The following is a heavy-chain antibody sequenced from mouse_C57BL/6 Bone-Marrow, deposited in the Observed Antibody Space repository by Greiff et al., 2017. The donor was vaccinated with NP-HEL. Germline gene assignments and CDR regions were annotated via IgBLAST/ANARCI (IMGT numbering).Heavy chain of an antibody. J-gene: IGHJ2*01. Sequence: QVQLQQSGAELARPGASVQLSCKASGYTFTSYGISWVKQRTGQGLEWIGEIYPRSGNTYYNEKFKGKATLTADKSSSTAYMELRSLTSEDSAVYFCARRLAVVAKEDYWGQGTTLTVSS. CDR3: ARRLAVVAKEDY. V-gene: IGHV1-81*01. CDR2: IYPRSGNT. CDR1: GYTFTSYG. D-gene: IGHD1-1*01.